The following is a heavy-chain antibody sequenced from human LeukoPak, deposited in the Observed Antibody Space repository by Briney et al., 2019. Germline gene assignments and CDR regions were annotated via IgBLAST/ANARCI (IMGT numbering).Heavy chain of an antibody. D-gene: IGHD2-2*01. Sequence: PSETLSLTCSVSGVSVSDGRYYWPWIRQHPGKGLEWIGYKYYSGSAKYHPSLKSRLTISIDTSKNQFSLQLSSVTAAETATYYCATPYCSGISCLDVFNMWGQGTRVTVSS. J-gene: IGHJ3*02. V-gene: IGHV4-31*03. CDR3: ATPYCSGISCLDVFNM. CDR1: GVSVSDGRYY. CDR2: KYYSGSA.